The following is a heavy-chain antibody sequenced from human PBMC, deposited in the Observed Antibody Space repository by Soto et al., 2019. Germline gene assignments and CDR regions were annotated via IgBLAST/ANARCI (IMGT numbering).Heavy chain of an antibody. D-gene: IGHD3-10*01. Sequence: QVQLVQSGAEVKRPGSSVKVSCKASGDTFAFYSINWVRQAPGLGLEWMGRINPILSMSNYAQRFQGRVTMTADKSTSTASMVVTSLRSEDTALYYCATSYSSGYRAFDYWGQGARVTVSS. J-gene: IGHJ4*02. V-gene: IGHV1-69*02. CDR1: GDTFAFYS. CDR3: ATSYSSGYRAFDY. CDR2: INPILSMS.